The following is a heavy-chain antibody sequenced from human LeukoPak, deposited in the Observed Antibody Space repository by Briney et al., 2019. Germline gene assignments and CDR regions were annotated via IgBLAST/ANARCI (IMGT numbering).Heavy chain of an antibody. CDR1: GYTFTSYG. V-gene: IGHV1-18*01. Sequence: ASVKVSCKASGYTFTSYGISWVRQAPGQGLEWMGWISAYNGNTNYAQKLQGRVTMTTDTSTSTAYMELRSLRSDDTAVYYCARVPFTAADDRSYYYYGMDVWGQGTTVTVSS. J-gene: IGHJ6*02. CDR2: ISAYNGNT. D-gene: IGHD6-13*01. CDR3: ARVPFTAADDRSYYYYGMDV.